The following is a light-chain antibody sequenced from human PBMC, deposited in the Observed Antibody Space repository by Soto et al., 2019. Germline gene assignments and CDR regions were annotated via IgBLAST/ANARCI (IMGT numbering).Light chain of an antibody. J-gene: IGKJ4*01. CDR1: QSVSSSY. CDR3: QQYDSSPPI. V-gene: IGKV3-20*01. CDR2: RAS. Sequence: EIVLTQSPGTLSLSPGERATLSCRASQSVSSSYLAWYQQKPGQAPRLLIYRASSRATGIPDRFSGSGSGTDFTLTISRLEPEDFAVYYWQQYDSSPPIFGGGTKVEIK.